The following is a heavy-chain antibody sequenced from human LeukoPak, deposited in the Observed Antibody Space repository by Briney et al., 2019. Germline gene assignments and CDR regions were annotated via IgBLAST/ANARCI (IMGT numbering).Heavy chain of an antibody. CDR2: ISGSGGST. CDR3: AKGVYSYGYRGAFDY. D-gene: IGHD5-18*01. CDR1: GFTFSSYA. J-gene: IGHJ4*02. Sequence: PGGSLRLSCAASGFTFSSYAMSWVRQAPGKGLEWVSAISGSGGSTYYADSVKGRSTISRDNSKNTLYLQMNSLRAEDTAVYYCAKGVYSYGYRGAFDYWGQGTLVTVPS. V-gene: IGHV3-23*01.